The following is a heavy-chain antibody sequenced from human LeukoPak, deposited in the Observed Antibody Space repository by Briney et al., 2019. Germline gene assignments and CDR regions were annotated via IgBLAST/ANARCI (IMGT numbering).Heavy chain of an antibody. J-gene: IGHJ4*02. CDR1: GFTFSSYW. CDR3: ARFIVVVDTQDY. V-gene: IGHV3-7*01. Sequence: QARRSLRLSCAASGFTFSSYWMSWVRQAPGKGLEWVANIKQDGSEKYYVDSVKGRFTISRDKAKNSLYLQMNSLRAEDTAVYDCARFIVVVDTQDYWGQGTMVTVSS. D-gene: IGHD2-15*01. CDR2: IKQDGSEK.